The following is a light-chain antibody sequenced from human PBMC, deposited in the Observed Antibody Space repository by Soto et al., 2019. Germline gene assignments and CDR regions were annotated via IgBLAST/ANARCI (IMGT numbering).Light chain of an antibody. CDR1: QSISSL. J-gene: IGKJ1*01. CDR2: DAS. Sequence: RMTQSPSTLSASVGDRVTITCRASQSISSLLAWYQQKPGKAPKLLIYDASSLESGVPSRFSGSGSGTEFTLTISSLQPDDFATYYCQQYNSYSPWTFGQGTKVDI. V-gene: IGKV1-5*01. CDR3: QQYNSYSPWT.